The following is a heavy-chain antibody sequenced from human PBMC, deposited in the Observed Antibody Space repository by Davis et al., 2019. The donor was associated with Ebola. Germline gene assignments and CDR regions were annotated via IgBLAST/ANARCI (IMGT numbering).Heavy chain of an antibody. J-gene: IGHJ4*02. CDR3: ASGVFGVTYYFDH. CDR1: GGSISSDIYN. V-gene: IGHV4-61*01. Sequence: SETLSLTCTVSGGSISSDIYNWVWIRQSPGKGLEWIAYIHDSGNTKYNPSLRSRLIISVDRSKNQFSLKLNSVTAADTAMYYCASGVFGVTYYFDHWGQGALVTVSS. D-gene: IGHD3-3*01. CDR2: IHDSGNT.